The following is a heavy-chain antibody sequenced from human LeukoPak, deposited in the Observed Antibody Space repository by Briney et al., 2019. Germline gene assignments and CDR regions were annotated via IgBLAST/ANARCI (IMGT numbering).Heavy chain of an antibody. V-gene: IGHV3-48*04. D-gene: IGHD5-18*01. Sequence: PGGSLRLSCAASGFTFSSYSMNWVRQAPGKGLEWVSYISSSGSTIYYADSVKGRFTISRDNAKNSLYLQMNSLRAEDTAVYYCARDRRRGYSYGYEVWFDPWGQGTLVTVSS. CDR3: ARDRRRGYSYGYEVWFDP. CDR1: GFTFSSYS. CDR2: ISSSGSTI. J-gene: IGHJ5*02.